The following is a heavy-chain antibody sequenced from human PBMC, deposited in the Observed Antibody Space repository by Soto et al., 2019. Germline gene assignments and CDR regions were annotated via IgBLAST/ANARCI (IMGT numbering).Heavy chain of an antibody. J-gene: IGHJ6*02. CDR2: INPSGGST. D-gene: IGHD4-17*01. CDR1: GYTFTSYY. V-gene: IGHV1-46*01. CDR3: ARENYGDPNYYYYGMDV. Sequence: VKVSCKASGYTFTSYYMHWVRQAPGQGLEWMGIINPSGGSTSYAQKFQGRVTMTRDTPTSTVYMELSSLRSEDTAVYYCARENYGDPNYYYYGMDVWGQGTTVTVSS.